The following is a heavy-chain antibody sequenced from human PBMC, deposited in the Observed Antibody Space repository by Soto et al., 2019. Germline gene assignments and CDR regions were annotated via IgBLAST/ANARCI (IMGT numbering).Heavy chain of an antibody. CDR1: GGNFNTYT. V-gene: IGHV1-69*02. J-gene: IGHJ1*01. CDR2: SIPVLGVA. CDR3: ATRREKQLVPEYVQF. Sequence: QVQLVQSGAEVKKPGSSVTVSCKASGGNFNTYTISCVRQAPGQGLEWMGRSIPVLGVADYAQKFRDRVRITADKSTSTAYMELSRLTSDDTAVYYCATRREKQLVPEYVQFWGQGTLVTVSS. D-gene: IGHD6-13*01.